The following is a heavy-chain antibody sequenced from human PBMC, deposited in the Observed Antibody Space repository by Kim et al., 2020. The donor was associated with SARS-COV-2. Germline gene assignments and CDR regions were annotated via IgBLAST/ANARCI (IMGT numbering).Heavy chain of an antibody. V-gene: IGHV3-33*01. D-gene: IGHD3-22*01. Sequence: GGSLRLSCAASGFTFSSYGMHWVRQAPGKGLEWVAVIWYDGSNKYYADSVKGRFTISRDNSKNTLYLQMNSLRAEDTAVYYCAREYYYDSSGYQGYFDYWGQGTLVTVSS. J-gene: IGHJ4*02. CDR2: IWYDGSNK. CDR1: GFTFSSYG. CDR3: AREYYYDSSGYQGYFDY.